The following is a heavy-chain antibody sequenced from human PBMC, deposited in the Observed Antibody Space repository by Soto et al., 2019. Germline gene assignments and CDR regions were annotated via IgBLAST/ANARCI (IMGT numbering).Heavy chain of an antibody. J-gene: IGHJ5*02. CDR2: ISGRGGST. CDR3: AKGEVYDFWSGYYTNWFDP. D-gene: IGHD3-3*01. CDR1: GFTFSSYA. Sequence: PGGSLRLSCAASGFTFSSYAMSWVRQAPGKGLEWVSAISGRGGSTYYADSVKGRFTISRDNSKNTLYLQMNSLRAEDTAVYYCAKGEVYDFWSGYYTNWFDPWGQGTLVTVSS. V-gene: IGHV3-23*01.